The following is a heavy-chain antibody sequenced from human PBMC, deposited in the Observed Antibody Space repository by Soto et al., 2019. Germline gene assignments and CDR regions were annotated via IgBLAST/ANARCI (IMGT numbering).Heavy chain of an antibody. CDR1: GYTFTSYG. Sequence: ASVKVSCKASGYTFTSYGISWVRRAPGQGLEWMGWISAYNGNTNYAQKLQGRVTMTTDTSTSTAYMELRSLRSDDTAVYYCARDRARIAARPGTLDYWGQGTLVTVSS. V-gene: IGHV1-18*01. CDR3: ARDRARIAARPGTLDY. CDR2: ISAYNGNT. D-gene: IGHD6-6*01. J-gene: IGHJ4*02.